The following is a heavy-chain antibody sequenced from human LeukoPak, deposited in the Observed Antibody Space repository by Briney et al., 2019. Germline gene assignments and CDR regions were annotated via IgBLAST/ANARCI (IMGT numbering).Heavy chain of an antibody. V-gene: IGHV1-8*01. CDR2: MNPNSGNT. D-gene: IGHD6-13*01. CDR3: ARGAEQQLVRHAPPSYGMDV. CDR1: GYTFTSYD. Sequence: ASVKVSCKASGYTFTSYDINWVRQATGQGLEWMGWMNPNSGNTGYAQKFQGRVTMTRNTSISTAYMELSSLRSEDTAVCYCARGAEQQLVRHAPPSYGMDVWGQGTTVTVSS. J-gene: IGHJ6*02.